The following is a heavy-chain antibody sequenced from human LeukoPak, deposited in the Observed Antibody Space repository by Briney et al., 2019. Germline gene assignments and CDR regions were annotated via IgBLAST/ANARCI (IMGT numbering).Heavy chain of an antibody. CDR2: TRYDGSNE. V-gene: IGHV3-30*02. D-gene: IGHD1-20*01. CDR1: GFTFSSYG. J-gene: IGHJ4*02. Sequence: GGSLRLSCAASGFTFSSYGMHWVRQAPGKGLEWVAFTRYDGSNEYYADSVKGRFTISRDNSENTLYLQMNSLRDEDTAIYYCAKDHITITGSDYWGQGTQVIVSS. CDR3: AKDHITITGSDY.